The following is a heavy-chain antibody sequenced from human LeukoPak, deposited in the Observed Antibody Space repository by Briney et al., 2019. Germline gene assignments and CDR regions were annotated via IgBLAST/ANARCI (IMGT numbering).Heavy chain of an antibody. J-gene: IGHJ3*02. V-gene: IGHV1-2*02. CDR2: INPNSGGT. CDR1: GYTFTGYY. D-gene: IGHD2-21*01. CDR3: ARVEGPYRGGDCYEAAFDI. Sequence: ASVKVSCKASGYTFTGYYMHWVRQAPGQRLEWMGWINPNSGGTNYAQKFQGRVTMTRDTSISTAYMELSRLRSDDTAVYYCARVEGPYRGGDCYEAAFDIWGQGTMVTVSS.